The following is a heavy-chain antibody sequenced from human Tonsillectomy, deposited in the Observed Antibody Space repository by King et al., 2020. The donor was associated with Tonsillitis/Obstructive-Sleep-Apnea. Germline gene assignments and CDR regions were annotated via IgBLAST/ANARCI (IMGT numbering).Heavy chain of an antibody. V-gene: IGHV4-34*01. J-gene: IGHJ3*02. D-gene: IGHD1-20*01. CDR1: GGSLSGYF. Sequence: VQLQQWGAGLLKPSETLSLTCAVYGGSLSGYFWSWIRQPPGKGLEWIGEIEHSGSTNYNPTFKSRVTISIDTSRNQFSLRLSSVTAADTAVYYCARIRDNWQPFDAFEIWGQGTMVTVSS. CDR2: IEHSGST. CDR3: ARIRDNWQPFDAFEI.